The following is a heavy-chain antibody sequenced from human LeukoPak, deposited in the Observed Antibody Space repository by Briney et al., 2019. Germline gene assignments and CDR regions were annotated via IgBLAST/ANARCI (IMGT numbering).Heavy chain of an antibody. V-gene: IGHV1-18*01. CDR2: ISAYNGNT. CDR1: GYTFTSYG. CDR3: AGDGDYYGSGSYSP. Sequence: ASVKVSCKASGYTFTSYGISWVRQAPGQGLEWMGWISAYNGNTNYAQKLQGRVTMTTDTSTSTAYMELRSLRSDDTAVYYCAGDGDYYGSGSYSPWGQGTLVTVSS. D-gene: IGHD3-10*01. J-gene: IGHJ5*02.